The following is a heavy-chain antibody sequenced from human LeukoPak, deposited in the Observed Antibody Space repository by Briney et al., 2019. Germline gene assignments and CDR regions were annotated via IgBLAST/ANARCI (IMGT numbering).Heavy chain of an antibody. V-gene: IGHV1-18*01. Sequence: AASVKVSCKASGYTFTSYGISWVRQAPGQGLEWMGWISAYNGNTNYAQKLQGRVTMTTDTSTSTAYMELRSLRSDDTAVYYCARSGYCSSTSCYESWGYYYGMDVWGQGTTVTVSS. J-gene: IGHJ6*02. D-gene: IGHD2-2*01. CDR1: GYTFTSYG. CDR2: ISAYNGNT. CDR3: ARSGYCSSTSCYESWGYYYGMDV.